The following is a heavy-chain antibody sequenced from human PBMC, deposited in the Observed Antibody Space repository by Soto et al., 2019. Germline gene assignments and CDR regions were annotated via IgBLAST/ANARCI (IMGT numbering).Heavy chain of an antibody. CDR1: GFTFSSYA. D-gene: IGHD3-22*01. CDR2: ISGSGGST. J-gene: IGHJ4*02. CDR3: ASTPLGYDSIVDPYYFDY. Sequence: EVQLLESGGGLVQPGGSLRLSCAASGFTFSSYAMSWVRQAPGKGLEWVSAISGSGGSTYYADSVKGRFTISRDNSKNTLYLQMNSLRAEDTAVYYCASTPLGYDSIVDPYYFDYWGQGSLVTVSS. V-gene: IGHV3-23*01.